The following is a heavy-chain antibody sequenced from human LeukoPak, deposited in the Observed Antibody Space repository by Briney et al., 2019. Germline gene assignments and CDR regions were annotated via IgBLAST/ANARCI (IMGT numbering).Heavy chain of an antibody. CDR1: GXSXXSXX. V-gene: IGHV4-59*01. Sequence: SETLSLTCTASGXSXXSXXXXXXXXSPXXXXXWXGYIYXXGSTNHXPSLKSRVTMSIDTSTNQFSLQLSSVTAADTAVYXCASGVYDSLNSFDYWGQGTLVTVSS. CDR3: ASGVYDSLNSFDY. J-gene: IGHJ4*02. CDR2: IYXXGST. D-gene: IGHD5/OR15-5a*01.